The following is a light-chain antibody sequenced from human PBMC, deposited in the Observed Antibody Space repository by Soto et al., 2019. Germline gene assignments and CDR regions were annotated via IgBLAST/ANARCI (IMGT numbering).Light chain of an antibody. CDR3: QQRSNWPPGYT. J-gene: IGKJ2*01. CDR1: QSVSSY. CDR2: DAS. V-gene: IGKV3-11*01. Sequence: EIVLTQSPATLSLSPGERATLSCRASQSVSSYLAWYQQKPGQAPRLLIYDASNRATGIPARFSGSGSGTDFTLTISSLEPEDFAVYYCQQRSNWPPGYTFGQGTKVDIK.